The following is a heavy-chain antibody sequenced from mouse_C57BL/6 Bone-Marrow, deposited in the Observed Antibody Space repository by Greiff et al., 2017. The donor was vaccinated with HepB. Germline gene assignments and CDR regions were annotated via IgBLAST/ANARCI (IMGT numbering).Heavy chain of an antibody. V-gene: IGHV1-69*01. CDR1: GYTFTSYW. CDR3: ARFRYWYFDV. Sequence: QVQLQQPGAELVMPGASVKLSCKASGYTFTSYWMHWVKQRPGQGLGWIGAIDPSDSYTNYNQKFKGKSTLTVDKSSSTAYMQLRSLTSEDSAVYYCARFRYWYFDVWGTGTTVTVSS. J-gene: IGHJ1*03. CDR2: IDPSDSYT. D-gene: IGHD3-2*02.